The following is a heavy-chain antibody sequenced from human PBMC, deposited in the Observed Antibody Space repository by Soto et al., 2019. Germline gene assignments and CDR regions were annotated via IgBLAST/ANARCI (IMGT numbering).Heavy chain of an antibody. CDR3: ARDYYDSSGYLAPLDY. V-gene: IGHV3-21*01. D-gene: IGHD3-22*01. CDR1: GFTFSSYS. Sequence: EVQLMESGGGLVKPGGSLRLSCAASGFTFSSYSKNWVRQAPGKGLEWVSSISSSSSYIYYADSVKGRFTISRDNAKNSLYLQMNSLRAEDTAVYYCARDYYDSSGYLAPLDYWGQGTLVTVSS. CDR2: ISSSSSYI. J-gene: IGHJ4*02.